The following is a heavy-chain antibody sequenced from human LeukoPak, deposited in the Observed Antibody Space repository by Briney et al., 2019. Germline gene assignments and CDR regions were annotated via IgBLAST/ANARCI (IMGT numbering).Heavy chain of an antibody. CDR2: IYDSGST. J-gene: IGHJ4*02. V-gene: IGHV4-59*01. CDR1: GGSISSYY. Sequence: PSETLSLTCTVSGGSISSYYWSWIRQPPGKGLEWLGYIYDSGSTNYNPSLKSRVTISAGTSKNQFSLRLSSVTAADTAVYYCARGGYYDSSGYYYFDYWGQGTLVTVSS. CDR3: ARGGYYDSSGYYYFDY. D-gene: IGHD3-22*01.